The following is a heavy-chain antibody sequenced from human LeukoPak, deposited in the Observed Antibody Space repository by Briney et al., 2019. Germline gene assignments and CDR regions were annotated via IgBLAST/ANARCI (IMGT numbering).Heavy chain of an antibody. CDR3: ARTTGSGSRRMGY. CDR2: IYYSGST. CDR1: GGSISSYY. Sequence: NPSETLSLTCTVSGGSISSYYWSWIRQPPGKGLEWIGYIYYSGSTNYNPSLKSRVTISVDTSKNQFSLKLSSVTAADTAVYYCARTTGSGSRRMGYWGQGTLVTVSS. D-gene: IGHD3-10*01. V-gene: IGHV4-59*01. J-gene: IGHJ4*02.